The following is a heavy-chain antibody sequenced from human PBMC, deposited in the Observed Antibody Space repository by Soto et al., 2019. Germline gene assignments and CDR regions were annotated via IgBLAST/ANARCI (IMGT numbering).Heavy chain of an antibody. Sequence: GGSLRLSCAASGFTFSDYYMSWIRQAPGKGLDWVSYIGSNSSHTNYADSVKGRFTVSRDSAQKTLYLQMNSLRAEDTAVYYCAKDQLRYYDFWSGSDWFDPWGQGTLVTVSS. CDR2: IGSNSSHT. V-gene: IGHV3-11*05. J-gene: IGHJ5*02. CDR3: AKDQLRYYDFWSGSDWFDP. CDR1: GFTFSDYY. D-gene: IGHD3-3*01.